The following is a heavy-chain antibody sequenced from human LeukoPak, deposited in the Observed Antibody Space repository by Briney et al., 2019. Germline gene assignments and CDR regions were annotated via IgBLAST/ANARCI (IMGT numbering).Heavy chain of an antibody. CDR1: GGSISSSSYY. J-gene: IGHJ4*02. CDR3: ARGQQLVQGFDY. CDR2: IYYSGST. Sequence: SETLSLTCTVSGGSISSSSYYWGWIRQPPGKGLEWIGSIYYSGSTYYNPSLKSRVTISVDTSKNQFSLKLSSVTAADTAVYYCARGQQLVQGFDYWGQGTLVTVSS. D-gene: IGHD6-13*01. V-gene: IGHV4-39*07.